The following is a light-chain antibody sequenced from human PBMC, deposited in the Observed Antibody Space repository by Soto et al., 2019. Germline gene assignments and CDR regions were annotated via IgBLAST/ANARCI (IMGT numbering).Light chain of an antibody. Sequence: EIVMTQSPATLSVSPGERATLSCRASQSVSSNLDWYQQKPGQAPRLLIYGASTRATGIPARFSGSGSGTDFTPTTSSPQSKDFAVYYCQQYNNWPPLTFGGGTKVEIK. J-gene: IGKJ4*01. CDR1: QSVSSN. CDR3: QQYNNWPPLT. CDR2: GAS. V-gene: IGKV3-15*01.